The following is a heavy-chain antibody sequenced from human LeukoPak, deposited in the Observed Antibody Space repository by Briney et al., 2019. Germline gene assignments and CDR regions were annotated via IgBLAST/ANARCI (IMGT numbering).Heavy chain of an antibody. D-gene: IGHD3-22*01. Sequence: EASVKVSCKASGYTFTSYGISWVRQAPGQGLEWMGWISAYNGNTNYAQKLQGRVTMTTDTSTSTAYMELRSLGSDDTAVYYCARRITMIGSDYWGQGTLVTVSS. CDR3: ARRITMIGSDY. CDR2: ISAYNGNT. CDR1: GYTFTSYG. J-gene: IGHJ4*02. V-gene: IGHV1-18*01.